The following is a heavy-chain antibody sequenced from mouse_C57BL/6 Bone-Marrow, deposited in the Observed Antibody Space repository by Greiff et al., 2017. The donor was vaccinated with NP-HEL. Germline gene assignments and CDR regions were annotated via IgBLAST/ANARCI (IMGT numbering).Heavy chain of an antibody. CDR3: TSYYSNYYAMDY. J-gene: IGHJ4*01. D-gene: IGHD2-5*01. V-gene: IGHV14-4*01. CDR2: IGPENGDT. Sequence: EVQLQQSGAELVRPGASVKLSCTASGFKIKDDYMHWVKQRPEQGLEWVGWIGPENGDTEYASKFQGKATITADTSSNTAYLQLSSLTSEDTAVYYCTSYYSNYYAMDYWGQGTSVTVSS. CDR1: GFKIKDDY.